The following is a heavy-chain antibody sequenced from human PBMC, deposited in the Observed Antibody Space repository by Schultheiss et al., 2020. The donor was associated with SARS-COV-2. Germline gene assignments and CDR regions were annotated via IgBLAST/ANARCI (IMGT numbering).Heavy chain of an antibody. V-gene: IGHV3-13*01. CDR1: GFTFSSYD. CDR3: AKDPPGDYGGEDAFDI. J-gene: IGHJ3*02. D-gene: IGHD4-23*01. Sequence: GGSLRLSCAASGFTFSSYDMHWVRQATGKGLEWVSAIGTAGDTYYPGSVKGRFTISRHNSKNTLYLEMNSLRAEDTAVYYCAKDPPGDYGGEDAFDIWGQGTMVTVSS. CDR2: IGTAGDT.